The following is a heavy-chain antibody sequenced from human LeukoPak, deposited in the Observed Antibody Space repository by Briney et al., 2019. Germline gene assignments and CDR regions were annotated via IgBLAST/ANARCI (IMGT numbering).Heavy chain of an antibody. CDR1: GGSFSGYY. Sequence: SETLSLTCAVYGGSFSGYYWSWTRQPPGKGLEWIGEINHSGSTNYNPSLKSRVTISVDTSKNQFSLKLSSVTAADTAVYYCARDCSSTSCYFYYYGMDVWGKETTVTVSS. J-gene: IGHJ6*04. D-gene: IGHD2-2*01. CDR2: INHSGST. CDR3: ARDCSSTSCYFYYYGMDV. V-gene: IGHV4-34*01.